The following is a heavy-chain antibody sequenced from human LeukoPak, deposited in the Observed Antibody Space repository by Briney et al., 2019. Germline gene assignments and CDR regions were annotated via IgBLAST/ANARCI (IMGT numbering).Heavy chain of an antibody. CDR3: AKGRGYSYGNGYFDS. Sequence: GGSLRLSCAASGFTFSSYWMSWVRQAPGKGLEWVSVISGSGGSTYYADSVKGRFTISRDNSKNTLYLQMNSLRAEDTAVYYCAKGRGYSYGNGYFDSWGQGTLVTVSS. J-gene: IGHJ4*02. CDR1: GFTFSSYW. V-gene: IGHV3-23*01. D-gene: IGHD5-18*01. CDR2: ISGSGGST.